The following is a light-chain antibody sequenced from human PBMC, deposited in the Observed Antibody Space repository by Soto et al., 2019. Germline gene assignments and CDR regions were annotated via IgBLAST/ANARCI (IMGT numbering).Light chain of an antibody. Sequence: AIRMTQSPSSLSASTGDRVTITCRASQSINSYIAWDQQKSGKAPKLLINATSTLKSGVPSRFNGSGSGTDFTLTISCLQSEDFATYYCQQYYSYPPTFGGGTKVEIK. CDR3: QQYYSYPPT. V-gene: IGKV1-8*01. CDR1: QSINSY. J-gene: IGKJ4*01. CDR2: ATS.